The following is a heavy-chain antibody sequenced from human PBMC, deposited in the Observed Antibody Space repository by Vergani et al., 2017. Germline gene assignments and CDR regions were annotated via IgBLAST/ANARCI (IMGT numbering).Heavy chain of an antibody. CDR3: AKNPGISTTRHYYAMDV. V-gene: IGHV3-11*04. J-gene: IGHJ6*02. D-gene: IGHD1-1*01. Sequence: LEESGGGSVKPGGSLRLSCAASGFKFSDHYMSWIRQAPGKGLELVSHISPGASPVSYTDSVTGRFPVSRDNDTNSLTLDMTTLRVEDTAVYYCAKNPGISTTRHYYAMDVWGQGTTVTVSS. CDR1: GFKFSDHY. CDR2: ISPGASPV.